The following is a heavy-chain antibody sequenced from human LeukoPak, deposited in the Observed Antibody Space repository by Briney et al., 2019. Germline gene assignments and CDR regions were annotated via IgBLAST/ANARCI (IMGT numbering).Heavy chain of an antibody. CDR2: IKQDGSEK. D-gene: IGHD3-10*02. V-gene: IGHV3-7*01. Sequence: GGSLRLSCAASGFIFSSYWMNWVRQAPGKGLEWVASIKQDGSEKYYVDSVKGRFTISRDNAKNSLYLQMNSLRAEDTAVYYCAELGITMIGGGWGKGTTVTISS. CDR1: GFIFSSYW. CDR3: AELGITMIGGG. J-gene: IGHJ6*04.